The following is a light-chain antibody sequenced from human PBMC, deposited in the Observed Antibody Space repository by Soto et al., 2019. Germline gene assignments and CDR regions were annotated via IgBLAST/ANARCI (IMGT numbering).Light chain of an antibody. CDR2: SAS. V-gene: IGKV4-1*01. Sequence: DIVMTQSPDSLAVSLGERATINCKSSQSLLYSSNNKNYLAWYQQKPGQAPRLLIYSASTRATGIPARFSGSGSGTEFTLTISSLQPEDFATYYCQQLNSYPLTFGPGTKVDIK. CDR1: QSLLYSSNNKNY. CDR3: QQLNSYPLT. J-gene: IGKJ3*01.